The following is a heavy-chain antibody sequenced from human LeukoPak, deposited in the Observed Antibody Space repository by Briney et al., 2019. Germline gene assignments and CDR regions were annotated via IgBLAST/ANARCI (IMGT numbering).Heavy chain of an antibody. CDR3: AREPGLGYAFDI. D-gene: IGHD1-1*01. V-gene: IGHV3-7*01. J-gene: IGHJ3*02. Sequence: GGSLRFSCVVSGFAISSSWMTGVRKVPGKGLEWVANINQDGSEKHYVDSVRGRFTISRDNAKDSLYLQMNSLGAEDTAVYYCAREPGLGYAFDIWGQGTKVTVSS. CDR1: GFAISSSW. CDR2: INQDGSEK.